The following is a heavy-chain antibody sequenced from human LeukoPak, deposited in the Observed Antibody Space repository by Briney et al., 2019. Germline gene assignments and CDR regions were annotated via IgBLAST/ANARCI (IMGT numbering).Heavy chain of an antibody. Sequence: GGSLRLSCAASGFTLSSYGMHWVRQALGKGLEWVAVISYDGSNKYYADSVKGRFTISRDNSKNTLYLQMNSLRAEDTAVYYCAKDHYGDYGYYYYGMDVWGQGTTVTVSS. CDR2: ISYDGSNK. CDR3: AKDHYGDYGYYYYGMDV. V-gene: IGHV3-30*18. D-gene: IGHD4-17*01. CDR1: GFTLSSYG. J-gene: IGHJ6*02.